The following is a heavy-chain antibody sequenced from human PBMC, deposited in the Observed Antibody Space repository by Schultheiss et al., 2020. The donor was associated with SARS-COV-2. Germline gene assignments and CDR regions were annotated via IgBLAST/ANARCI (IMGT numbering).Heavy chain of an antibody. Sequence: GGSLRLSCAASGFTFSSYGMHWVRQAPGKGLEWVAVIWYDGSNKYYADSVKGRFTISRDNSKNTLYLQMNSLRAEDTAVYYCARDGVAGDILEWLLSPYYYGMDVWGQGTTVTVSS. J-gene: IGHJ6*02. CDR2: IWYDGSNK. CDR3: ARDGVAGDILEWLLSPYYYGMDV. D-gene: IGHD3-3*01. CDR1: GFTFSSYG. V-gene: IGHV3-33*01.